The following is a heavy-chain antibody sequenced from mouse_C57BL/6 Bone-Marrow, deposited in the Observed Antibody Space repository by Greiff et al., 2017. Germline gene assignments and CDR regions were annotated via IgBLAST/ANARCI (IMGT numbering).Heavy chain of an antibody. CDR1: GYTFTSYW. D-gene: IGHD6-1*01. CDR2: IDPSVSYT. CDR3: ASASGTWFAY. V-gene: IGHV1-59*01. J-gene: IGHJ3*01. Sequence: QVQLQQPGAELVRPGTSVKLSCKASGYTFTSYWMHWVKQRPGQGLEWIGVIDPSVSYTNYNQKFKGKATLTVDTSSSTAYMQLSSLTSEDSAVYYCASASGTWFAYWGQGTLVTVSA.